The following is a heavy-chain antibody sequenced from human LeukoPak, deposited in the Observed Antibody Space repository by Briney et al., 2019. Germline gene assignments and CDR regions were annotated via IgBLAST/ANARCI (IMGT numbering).Heavy chain of an antibody. J-gene: IGHJ4*02. Sequence: RQAPXXXXXWXSVMTSSGGGTDYADSVKGRPTISRDNFKNTLYLQMNSLRAEDTAVYYCAKAHYFGSGSFDHWGQGTLVTVSP. V-gene: IGHV3-23*01. D-gene: IGHD3-10*01. CDR2: MTSSGGGT. CDR3: AKAHYFGSGSFDH.